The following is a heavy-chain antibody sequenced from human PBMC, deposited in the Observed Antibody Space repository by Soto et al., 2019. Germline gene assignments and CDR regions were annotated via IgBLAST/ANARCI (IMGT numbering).Heavy chain of an antibody. Sequence: ASVKGSCKASGYTFTAYYMHWVRQAPGQGLEWMGWINPNSGGTNYAQKFQGWVTMTRDTSISTAYMELSRLRSDDTAVYYCARDLGIAVAGTQAHYYYYGMDVWGQGTTVT. J-gene: IGHJ6*02. CDR3: ARDLGIAVAGTQAHYYYYGMDV. D-gene: IGHD6-19*01. CDR1: GYTFTAYY. CDR2: INPNSGGT. V-gene: IGHV1-2*04.